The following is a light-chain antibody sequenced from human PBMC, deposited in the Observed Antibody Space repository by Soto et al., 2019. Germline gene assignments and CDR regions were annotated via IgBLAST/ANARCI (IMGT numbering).Light chain of an antibody. Sequence: EIVLTQSPGTLSLSPGERATLSCRASQSVSSSYLAWYQQKPGQAPRLLIYDASSATGIPDRFSGSGSGTDFTLTITRLEPYDFAVYYCQHYGTSALFGPGTKVDI. J-gene: IGKJ3*01. CDR2: DAS. CDR1: QSVSSSY. V-gene: IGKV3-20*01. CDR3: QHYGTSAL.